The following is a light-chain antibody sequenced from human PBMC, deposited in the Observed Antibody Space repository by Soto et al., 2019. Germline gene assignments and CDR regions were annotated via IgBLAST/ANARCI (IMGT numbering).Light chain of an antibody. J-gene: IGLJ1*01. CDR1: SSDVGAYNY. V-gene: IGLV2-14*01. CDR2: HVT. Sequence: QSALTQPDSVSGSLGQSITISCSGTSSDVGAYNYVSWYQQYPGKAPKLMIYHVTDRPSGVSNRFSGSKSGNTASLTISGLQAEDEADYYCCSYTTINTFVFGTGTKLTVL. CDR3: CSYTTINTFV.